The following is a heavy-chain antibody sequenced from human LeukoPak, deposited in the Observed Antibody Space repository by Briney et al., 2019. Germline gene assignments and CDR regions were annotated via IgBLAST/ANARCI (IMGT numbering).Heavy chain of an antibody. CDR1: GFTFSSNY. CDR2: ISSSSSYI. Sequence: PGGSLRLSCAASGFTFSSNYMNWVRQAPGKGLEWVSSISSSSSYIYYADSVKGRFTISRDNAKNSLYLQMNSLRAEDTAVYYCARDGVYSRYSSSPLQHWGQGTLVTVSS. CDR3: ARDGVYSRYSSSPLQH. D-gene: IGHD6-6*01. J-gene: IGHJ1*01. V-gene: IGHV3-21*01.